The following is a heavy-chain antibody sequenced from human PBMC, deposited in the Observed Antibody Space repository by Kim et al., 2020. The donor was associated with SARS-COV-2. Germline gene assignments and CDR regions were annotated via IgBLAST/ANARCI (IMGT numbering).Heavy chain of an antibody. V-gene: IGHV6-1*01. CDR3: AREDYGGDSRGFDY. CDR1: RDSVSSKSAA. D-gene: IGHD2-21*02. J-gene: IGHJ4*02. CDR2: TFYRSKWYK. Sequence: SQTLSLTCAISRDSVSSKSAAWNWVRQSPSRCLEWLGRTFYRSKWYKEYALSVKSRITINPDTSKNQFSLQLNSVTPEDTALYYCAREDYGGDSRGFDYWGQGTLVTVSS.